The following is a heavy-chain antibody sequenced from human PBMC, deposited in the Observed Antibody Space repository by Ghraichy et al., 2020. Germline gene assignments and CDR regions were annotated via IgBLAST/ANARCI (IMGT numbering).Heavy chain of an antibody. CDR3: VNTGDSAGWNYFAS. J-gene: IGHJ4*02. V-gene: IGHV3-23*01. D-gene: IGHD2-21*01. CDR2: IGGSGTGS. Sequence: GGSLRLSCAASGFAFSSYAMNWVRLVPGKGLEWVSVIGGSGTGSYYADSVRGRFTNSRDNSKNTVFLQMNSLRAEDTAIYYCVNTGDSAGWNYFASWGQGPLVSVS. CDR1: GFAFSSYA.